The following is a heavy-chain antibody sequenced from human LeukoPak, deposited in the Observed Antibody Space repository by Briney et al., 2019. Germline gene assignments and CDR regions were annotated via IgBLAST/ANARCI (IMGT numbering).Heavy chain of an antibody. CDR3: ARRTYYYGSGSYPL. Sequence: PSETLSLTCAVYGGSFSGYYWSWIRQPPGKGLEWIGEINHSGSTNYNPSLKSRVTISVGTSKNQFSLKLSSVTAADTAVYYCARRTYYYGSGSYPLWGQGTLVTVSS. D-gene: IGHD3-10*01. V-gene: IGHV4-34*01. CDR2: INHSGST. CDR1: GGSFSGYY. J-gene: IGHJ4*02.